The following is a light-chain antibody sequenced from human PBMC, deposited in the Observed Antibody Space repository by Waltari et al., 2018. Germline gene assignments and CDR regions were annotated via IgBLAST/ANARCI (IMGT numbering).Light chain of an antibody. J-gene: IGLJ2*01. V-gene: IGLV2-8*01. CDR3: SSYGGGNYVV. Sequence: QSALTQPPSASGSPGQSVTISCTGTSSAVGGYNYVSWYQQHPGKAPKLMIYEVTKRPSGVPDRFSGSKSDNTASLTVSGLQTEDEADYYCSSYGGGNYVVFGGGTKLTVL. CDR2: EVT. CDR1: SSAVGGYNY.